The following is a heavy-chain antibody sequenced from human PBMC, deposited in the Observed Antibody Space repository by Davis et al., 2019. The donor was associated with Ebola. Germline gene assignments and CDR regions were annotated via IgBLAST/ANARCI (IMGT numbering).Heavy chain of an antibody. V-gene: IGHV3-21*01. CDR2: ISSSSSYI. CDR1: GFTVSIYS. CDR3: ARDLVDNGYLYGMDV. Sequence: GGSLRLSCAASGFTVSIYSMNWVRQAPGQGLEWVSFISSSSSYIYYADSVKGRFTIFRDNAKNSLCLQMNSLRAEDTAVYYCARDLVDNGYLYGMDVWGQGTTVTVSS. J-gene: IGHJ6*02. D-gene: IGHD5-18*01.